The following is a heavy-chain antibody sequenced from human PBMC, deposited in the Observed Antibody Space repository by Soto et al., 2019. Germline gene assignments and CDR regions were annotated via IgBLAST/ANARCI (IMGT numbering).Heavy chain of an antibody. CDR1: GYTFTSYD. Sequence: QVQLVQSGAEVKKPGASVKVSCKASGYTFTSYDINWVRQATGQGLEWMGWMNPNSGNTGYAQKFQGRVTMTRNTSICTVYMEQSSRRSEHTAVYYSARRGYSSSWYYYYYSGMDVWCQGPTVTVSS. J-gene: IGHJ6*02. CDR2: MNPNSGNT. CDR3: ARRGYSSSWYYYYYSGMDV. V-gene: IGHV1-8*01. D-gene: IGHD6-13*01.